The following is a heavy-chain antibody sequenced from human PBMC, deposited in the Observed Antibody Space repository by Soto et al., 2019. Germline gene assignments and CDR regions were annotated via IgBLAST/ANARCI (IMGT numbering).Heavy chain of an antibody. CDR3: TRELIAVAGPYYFDY. CDR2: IRSKAYGGTT. J-gene: IGHJ4*02. CDR1: GFTFGDYA. D-gene: IGHD6-19*01. Sequence: GSLRLSCTASGFTFGDYAMSWVRQAPGKGLEWVGFIRSKAYGGTTEYAASVKGRFTISRDDSKSIAYLQMNSLKTEDTAVYYCTRELIAVAGPYYFDYWGQGTLVTVSS. V-gene: IGHV3-49*04.